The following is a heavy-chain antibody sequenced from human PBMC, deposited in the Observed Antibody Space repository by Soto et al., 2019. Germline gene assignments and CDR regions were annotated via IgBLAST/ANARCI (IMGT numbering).Heavy chain of an antibody. CDR3: ARRGSSGWREDY. D-gene: IGHD6-19*01. V-gene: IGHV5-51*07. CDR2: IYPGDSDT. J-gene: IGHJ4*02. CDR1: VYSFTSYW. Sequence: RESLKISCKGSVYSFTSYWIGWAHQMPVKGLEWMGLIYPGDSDTRYSPSFQGQVTISADKSISTAYLQWSSLKASDTAMYYCARRGSSGWREDYWGQGTLVTVS.